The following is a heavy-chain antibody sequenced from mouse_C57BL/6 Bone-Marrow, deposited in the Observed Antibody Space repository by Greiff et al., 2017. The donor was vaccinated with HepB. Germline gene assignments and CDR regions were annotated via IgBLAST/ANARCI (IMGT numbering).Heavy chain of an antibody. CDR3: TIRRIYYGYDEVFAY. CDR1: GFTFSSYA. CDR2: ISSGGDYI. D-gene: IGHD2-2*01. Sequence: EVKLVESGEGLVKPGGSLKLSCAASGFTFSSYAMSWVRQTPEKRLEWVAYISSGGDYIYYADTVKGRFTISRDNARNTLYLQMSSLKSEDTAMYYWTIRRIYYGYDEVFAYWGQGTLVTVSA. V-gene: IGHV5-9-1*02. J-gene: IGHJ3*01.